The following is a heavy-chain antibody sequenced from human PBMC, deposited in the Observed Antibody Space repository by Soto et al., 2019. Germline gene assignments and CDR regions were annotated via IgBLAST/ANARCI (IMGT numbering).Heavy chain of an antibody. V-gene: IGHV1-46*01. CDR3: ARAERPRDGYSFPYFDL. D-gene: IGHD4-4*01. Sequence: GASVKVSCKASGYTFTSNYMHWVRQAPGQGLEWMGIIYPHIGRTSYPQRFQGRVTMTRDTSTSTVYMELSSLRSEDTAVYYCARAERPRDGYSFPYFDLWGRGTLVTVSS. CDR2: IYPHIGRT. CDR1: GYTFTSNY. J-gene: IGHJ2*01.